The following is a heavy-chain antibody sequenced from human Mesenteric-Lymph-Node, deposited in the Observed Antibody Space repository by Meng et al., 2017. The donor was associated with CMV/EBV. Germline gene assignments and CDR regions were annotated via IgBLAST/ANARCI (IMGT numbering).Heavy chain of an antibody. D-gene: IGHD2-2*01. Sequence: GGSLRLSCAASGFTFSSYWMSWVRQAPGKGLEWVANIKQDGSEKYYADSVKGRFTISRDNAKNSLYLQMNGLRAEDTAVYYCTRDGCSSTSCPKCFQHWGQGTLVTVSS. CDR2: IKQDGSEK. CDR1: GFTFSSYW. J-gene: IGHJ1*01. CDR3: TRDGCSSTSCPKCFQH. V-gene: IGHV3-7*01.